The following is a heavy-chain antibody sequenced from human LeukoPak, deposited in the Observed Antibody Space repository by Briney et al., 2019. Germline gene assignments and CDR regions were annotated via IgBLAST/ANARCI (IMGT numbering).Heavy chain of an antibody. Sequence: GVSLRLSCAASGFTFRAYTMNWVRQAPGKGLEWVSGIYGSGEGQTFYADSVRGRFTISRDDSRNLVSLHMDNLRVEDTALYYCAKDVKSDGVWDIEHWGQGSLVTVSS. D-gene: IGHD2-15*01. CDR1: GFTFRAYT. CDR2: IYGSGEGQT. J-gene: IGHJ1*01. CDR3: AKDVKSDGVWDIEH. V-gene: IGHV3-23*01.